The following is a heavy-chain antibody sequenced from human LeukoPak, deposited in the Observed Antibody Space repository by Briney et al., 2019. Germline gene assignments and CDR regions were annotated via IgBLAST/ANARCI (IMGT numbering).Heavy chain of an antibody. CDR3: ARVDYYASGAYLNWFDP. V-gene: IGHV4-31*03. CDR2: IAESGTT. J-gene: IGHJ5*02. D-gene: IGHD3-10*01. Sequence: SETLSLTCTVSGGSIISGGYYWSWIRQRPGQGLEWIGHIAESGTTYYTPSLKSRVTISVEPSKNQSSLRLGSVTAADTAVYFCARVDYYASGAYLNWFDPWGQGTHVTVSS. CDR1: GGSIISGGYY.